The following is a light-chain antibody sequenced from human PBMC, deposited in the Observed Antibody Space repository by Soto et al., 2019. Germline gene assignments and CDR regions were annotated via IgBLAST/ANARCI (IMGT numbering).Light chain of an antibody. Sequence: EGVLTQSLGTLSLSPGGSDTQSSSAGQIVSSNFLGWYQQKPGQAPRLLIYGASRRATGIPDRFSGSGSGTDFTLTISGLEPEDFAVYYCQQYDSSPPITFGQGTRLEI. CDR2: GAS. CDR3: QQYDSSPPIT. CDR1: QIVSSNF. J-gene: IGKJ5*01. V-gene: IGKV3-20*01.